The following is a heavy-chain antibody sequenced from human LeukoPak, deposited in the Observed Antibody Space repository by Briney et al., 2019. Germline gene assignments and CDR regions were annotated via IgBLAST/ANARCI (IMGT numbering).Heavy chain of an antibody. CDR1: GFTFSSYA. Sequence: GGSLRLSCAASGFTFSSYAMHWVRQAPGKGLEWVAVISYDGSNKYYADSVKGRFTISRDNSKNTLYLQMNSLRAEDTAVYYCARDKGRYFSYYFDYWGQGTLVTVSS. J-gene: IGHJ4*02. D-gene: IGHD3-9*01. CDR3: ARDKGRYFSYYFDY. CDR2: ISYDGSNK. V-gene: IGHV3-30-3*01.